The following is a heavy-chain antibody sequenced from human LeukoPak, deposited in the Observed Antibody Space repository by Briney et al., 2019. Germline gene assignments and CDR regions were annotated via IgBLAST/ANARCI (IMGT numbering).Heavy chain of an antibody. J-gene: IGHJ6*03. V-gene: IGHV1-2*02. CDR1: GYTFTGYY. CDR3: ARRASVGRVRRGTMVRGVTSSDYYYYYMDV. Sequence: ASVKVSCKASGYTFTGYYIHWVRQAPGQGLEWMGWIKPNSGDTNYAQKLQDRVTMNTDTSTSTAYMELRSLRSDDTAVYYCARRASVGRVRRGTMVRGVTSSDYYYYYMDVWGKGTTVTISS. D-gene: IGHD3-10*01. CDR2: IKPNSGDT.